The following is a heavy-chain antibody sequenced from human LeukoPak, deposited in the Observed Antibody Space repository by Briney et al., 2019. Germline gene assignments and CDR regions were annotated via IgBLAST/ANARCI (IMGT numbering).Heavy chain of an antibody. D-gene: IGHD3-3*01. CDR3: AKDGYYDFWSGYSRENYYYYMDV. Sequence: SETLSLTCTVSGYSISSGYYWGWIRQPPGKGLEWIGSIYHSGSTYYNPSLKSRVTMSVDTSKNQFSLKLSSVTAADTAVYYCAKDGYYDFWSGYSRENYYYYMDVWGKGTTVTVSS. CDR1: GYSISSGYY. V-gene: IGHV4-38-2*02. CDR2: IYHSGST. J-gene: IGHJ6*03.